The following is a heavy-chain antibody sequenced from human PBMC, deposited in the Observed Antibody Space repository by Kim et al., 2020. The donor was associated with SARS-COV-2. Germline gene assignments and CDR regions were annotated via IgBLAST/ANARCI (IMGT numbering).Heavy chain of an antibody. CDR3: ATQTEYYDILTGYYGRYYFDY. CDR2: ISGSGGST. D-gene: IGHD3-9*01. Sequence: GGSLRLSCAASGFTFSSYAMSWVRQAPGKGLEWVSAISGSGGSTYYADSVKGRFTISRDNSKNTLYLQMNSLRAEDTAVYYCATQTEYYDILTGYYGRYYFDYWGQGTLVTVSS. J-gene: IGHJ4*02. CDR1: GFTFSSYA. V-gene: IGHV3-23*01.